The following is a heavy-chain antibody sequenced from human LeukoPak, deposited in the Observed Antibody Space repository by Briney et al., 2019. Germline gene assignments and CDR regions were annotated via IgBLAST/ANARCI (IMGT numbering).Heavy chain of an antibody. D-gene: IGHD6-19*01. CDR2: ISGDGSST. CDR1: GFTFDIYA. V-gene: IGHV3-43*02. CDR3: AKDMGYTSGWYPFYY. J-gene: IGHJ4*02. Sequence: PGGPLRLSCAASGFTFDIYAIHWLRQAPGKGLEWVSLISGDGSSTYYADSVKGRFTISRDNNKNSLYLQMKSLRTEDTALYYCAKDMGYTSGWYPFYYWGQGTLVTVSS.